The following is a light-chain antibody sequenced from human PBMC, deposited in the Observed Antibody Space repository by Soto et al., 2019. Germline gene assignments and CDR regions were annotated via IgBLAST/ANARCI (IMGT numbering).Light chain of an antibody. CDR1: QTVSTTY. CDR3: QQSDSMPWT. V-gene: IGKV3D-20*02. J-gene: IGKJ1*01. CDR2: GAS. Sequence: EIVMTQSPATLSVSPVERATLSCRASQTVSTTYLAWYQQKPGQAPRLLIYGASSRATGIPDRFSGSGSGTDFTLTISSLQPEDSATYYCQQSDSMPWTFGQGTKVDIK.